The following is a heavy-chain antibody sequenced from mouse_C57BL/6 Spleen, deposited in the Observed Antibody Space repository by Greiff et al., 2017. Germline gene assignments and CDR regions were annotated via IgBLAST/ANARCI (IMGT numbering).Heavy chain of an antibody. J-gene: IGHJ2*01. V-gene: IGHV1-15*01. Sequence: QVHVKQSGAELVRPGASVTLSCKASGYTFTDYEMHWVKQTPVHGLEWIGAIDPETGGTAYNQKFKGKAILTADKSSSTAYMELRSLTSEDSAVYYGTRDYYFDYWGQGTTLTVSS. CDR2: IDPETGGT. CDR3: TRDYYFDY. CDR1: GYTFTDYE.